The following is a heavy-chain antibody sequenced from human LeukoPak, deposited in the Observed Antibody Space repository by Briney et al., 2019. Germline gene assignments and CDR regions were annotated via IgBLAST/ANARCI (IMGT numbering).Heavy chain of an antibody. CDR1: GFTFSSYA. CDR2: ISGSGGST. CDR3: AKDLEIGSSWYLFDY. Sequence: PGGSLRLSCAASGFTFSSYAVSWVRQAPGKGLEWVSAISGSGGSTYYADSVKGRFTISRDNSKNTLYLQMNSLRAEDTAVYYCAKDLEIGSSWYLFDYWGQGTLVTVSS. V-gene: IGHV3-23*01. D-gene: IGHD6-13*01. J-gene: IGHJ4*02.